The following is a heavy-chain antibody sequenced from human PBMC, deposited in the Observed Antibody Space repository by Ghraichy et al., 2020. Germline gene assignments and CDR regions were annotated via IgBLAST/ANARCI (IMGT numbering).Heavy chain of an antibody. CDR1: GFTFDDYA. Sequence: GSLRLSCAASGFTFDDYAMHWVRQAPGKGLEWVSLISWDGGSTYYADSVKGRFTISRDNSKNSLYLQMNSLRAEDTALYYCAKGVNSSGWYYFDYWGQGTLVTVSS. CDR2: ISWDGGST. V-gene: IGHV3-43D*03. J-gene: IGHJ4*02. D-gene: IGHD6-19*01. CDR3: AKGVNSSGWYYFDY.